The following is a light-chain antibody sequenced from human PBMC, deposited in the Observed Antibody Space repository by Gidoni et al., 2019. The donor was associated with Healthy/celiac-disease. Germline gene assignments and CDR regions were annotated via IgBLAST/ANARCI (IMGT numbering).Light chain of an antibody. CDR2: GKN. Sequence: SSELTQDPAVSVALGQTVRITCQGDSLRSYYASWYPQEPGQAPVLVLYGKNNRPSGIPDRFSGSSSGNTASLTITGAQAEDEADYYCNSRDSSGNHLGVFGGGTKLTVL. V-gene: IGLV3-19*01. J-gene: IGLJ3*02. CDR1: SLRSYY. CDR3: NSRDSSGNHLGV.